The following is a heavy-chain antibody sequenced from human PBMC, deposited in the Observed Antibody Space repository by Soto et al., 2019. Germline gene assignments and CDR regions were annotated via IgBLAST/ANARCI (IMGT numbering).Heavy chain of an antibody. V-gene: IGHV4-39*01. Sequence: QLQLQESGPGLVKPSETLSLTCTVSGGSISSSSYYWGWIRQPPGKGLEWIGSIYYSGSTCYNPSLKSRVTISVDTSKNQFPMKLSSVTAADTAVYYCASNNWNDVGFDYWGQGTLVTVSS. J-gene: IGHJ4*02. CDR1: GGSISSSSYY. CDR2: IYYSGST. D-gene: IGHD1-20*01. CDR3: ASNNWNDVGFDY.